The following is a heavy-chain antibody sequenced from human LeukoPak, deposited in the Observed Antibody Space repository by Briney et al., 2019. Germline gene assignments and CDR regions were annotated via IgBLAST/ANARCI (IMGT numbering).Heavy chain of an antibody. CDR3: ARATPTAMFEY. Sequence: SETLSLTCTVSGGSISNYCWSWIRQPAGKGLEWIGRIYASGSTNYNPSLKSRLTMSVDTSKNQFSLKLSSVTAADTAVYYCARATPTAMFEYWGQGTLVTVSS. D-gene: IGHD5-18*01. J-gene: IGHJ4*02. CDR1: GGSISNYC. CDR2: IYASGST. V-gene: IGHV4-4*07.